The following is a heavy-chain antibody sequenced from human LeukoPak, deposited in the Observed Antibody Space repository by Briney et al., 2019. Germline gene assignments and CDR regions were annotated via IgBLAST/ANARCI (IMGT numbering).Heavy chain of an antibody. V-gene: IGHV1-18*01. CDR3: ARDLTSSGYYPSNFDY. CDR2: VSPYNGNA. Sequence: ASVKVSCKASGHTFSNYGISWIRQAPGQGLEWMGWVSPYNGNAIYAQEFQGRVAMTTDTSTSTAYMDLRSLRSDDTAMYYCARDLTSSGYYPSNFDYWGQGTLVTVSS. CDR1: GHTFSNYG. D-gene: IGHD3-22*01. J-gene: IGHJ4*02.